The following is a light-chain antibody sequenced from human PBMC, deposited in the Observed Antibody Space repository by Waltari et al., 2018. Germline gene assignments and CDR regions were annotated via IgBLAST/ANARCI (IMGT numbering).Light chain of an antibody. CDR2: EGN. V-gene: IGLV2-23*01. CDR3: CSYAGSRTWV. J-gene: IGLJ3*02. Sequence: QSALTQPASVSGSPGQSITISCTGTSSDVGTYNLVSWYQHHPVKAPKLMIYEGNKRPSGVSNLFSASKSGNTASLTISGLQAEDEGDYYCCSYAGSRTWVFGGGTKLTVL. CDR1: SSDVGTYNL.